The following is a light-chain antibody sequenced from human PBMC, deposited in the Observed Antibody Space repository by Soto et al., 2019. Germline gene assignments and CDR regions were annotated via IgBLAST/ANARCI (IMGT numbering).Light chain of an antibody. J-gene: IGLJ1*01. V-gene: IGLV1-40*01. CDR3: GTWDSSLSAYV. Sequence: QPGPEQPPSRSGGPGQRGPISSPGSSPKIGAGYDVHWYQQLPGTAPTLLISGNNNRPSGVPDRLSGSKSGTSASLAITGLRAEDEADYYCGTWDSSLSAYVFGTGTKVTVL. CDR2: GNN. CDR1: SPKIGAGYD.